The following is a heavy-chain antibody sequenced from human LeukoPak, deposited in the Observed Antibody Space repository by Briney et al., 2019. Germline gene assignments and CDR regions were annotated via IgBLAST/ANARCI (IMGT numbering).Heavy chain of an antibody. V-gene: IGHV4-39*01. D-gene: IGHD2-21*02. CDR2: TFPDGTT. CDR3: ARHTLVTAISTYNWFDP. J-gene: IGHJ5*02. Sequence: SETLSLTCTVSGDSISSSTYYCGWIRQPPGKGLEWIGSTFPDGTTFYNSPLKSRITLSVDASKNQYFLQLRSVTAADTAVYYCARHTLVTAISTYNWFDPWGQGTLVTVSS. CDR1: GDSISSSTYY.